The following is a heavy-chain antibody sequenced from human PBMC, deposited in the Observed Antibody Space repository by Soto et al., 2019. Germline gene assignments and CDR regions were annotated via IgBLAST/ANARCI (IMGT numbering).Heavy chain of an antibody. V-gene: IGHV1-18*04. D-gene: IGHD7-27*01. Sequence: AAVKVSCKASGYTFTSYGISWVRQAPGQGREGMGWISAYNGNTNYAQKLQGRVTMTTDTSTSTAYMDLRSLRSEDTAVYCCARDQILGPNWGRMYYYYYYGMDVWGQGTTVTVSS. J-gene: IGHJ6*02. CDR2: ISAYNGNT. CDR1: GYTFTSYG. CDR3: ARDQILGPNWGRMYYYYYYGMDV.